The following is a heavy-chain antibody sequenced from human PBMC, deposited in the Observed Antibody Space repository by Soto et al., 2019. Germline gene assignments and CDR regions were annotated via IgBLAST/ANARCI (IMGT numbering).Heavy chain of an antibody. CDR2: IWYDGGNK. J-gene: IGHJ4*02. CDR1: GFTFSNYG. V-gene: IGHV3-33*01. D-gene: IGHD3-16*01. CDR3: ARDGDVNTGFGKDY. Sequence: QVQLVESGGGVVQPGRSLRLSCAASGFTFSNYGMHWVRQAPGKGLEWVSFIWYDGGNKYYAESVKGRFTISRDNYKNTLFLQMNSLRAEDTAVYYCARDGDVNTGFGKDYWGQGTLVTVSS.